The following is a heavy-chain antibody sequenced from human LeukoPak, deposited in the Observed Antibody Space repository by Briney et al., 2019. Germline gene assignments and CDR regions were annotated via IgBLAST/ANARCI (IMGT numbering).Heavy chain of an antibody. V-gene: IGHV4-34*01. J-gene: IGHJ6*03. Sequence: KASETLSLTCAVYGGSFSGYYWSWIRQPPGKGLEWIGETNHSGSTNYNPSLKSRVTISVDTSKNQFSLKLSSLTAADTAMYYCARREPHGDYGGKIRYYYYMDVWGKGTTITISS. D-gene: IGHD4-23*01. CDR1: GGSFSGYY. CDR3: ARREPHGDYGGKIRYYYYMDV. CDR2: TNHSGST.